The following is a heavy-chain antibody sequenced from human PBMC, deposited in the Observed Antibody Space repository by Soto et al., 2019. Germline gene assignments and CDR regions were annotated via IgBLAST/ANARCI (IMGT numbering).Heavy chain of an antibody. V-gene: IGHV4-4*02. CDR3: ASLGTTVSAFDS. CDR1: GASVSSSNW. Sequence: QVQPQESGPGLLKPSGTLSLTCDVSGASVSSSNWWSWVRQPPGKGLEWIGEIFHSGTTYYNPSLKSRVTILVEKSRNQFSLRLTSVTAADTAVYFCASLGTTVSAFDSWGQGTLVTVSS. D-gene: IGHD1-7*01. CDR2: IFHSGTT. J-gene: IGHJ4*02.